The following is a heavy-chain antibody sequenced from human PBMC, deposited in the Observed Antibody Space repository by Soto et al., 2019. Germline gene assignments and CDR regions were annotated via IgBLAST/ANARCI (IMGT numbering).Heavy chain of an antibody. J-gene: IGHJ4*02. CDR1: GFTFNTYA. CDR2: ITTRGART. V-gene: IGHV3-23*01. CDR3: ARYRSDGSASFVS. Sequence: GSLRLSCAASGFTFNTYAMTWVRQTPGKGLEWVSFITTRGARTYYADPVRGRFTISTDSSRNTLYLQMNSLRPDDTAVYFCARYRSDGSASFVSWGQGARVNVSS. D-gene: IGHD3-9*01.